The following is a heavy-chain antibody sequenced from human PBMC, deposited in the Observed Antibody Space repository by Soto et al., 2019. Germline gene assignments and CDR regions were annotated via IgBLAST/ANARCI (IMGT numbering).Heavy chain of an antibody. Sequence: KVYCNGSWYTFTNYGISWVRQAPGQGLEWMGWISAYNGNTNYAQKLKGRVTMTTDTSTSTAYMEMRSLRSDDTAVYYCARGGLLLQNWFDPWGQGTLVTVSS. J-gene: IGHJ5*02. CDR1: WYTFTNYG. D-gene: IGHD2-15*01. CDR3: ARGGLLLQNWFDP. V-gene: IGHV1-18*04. CDR2: ISAYNGNT.